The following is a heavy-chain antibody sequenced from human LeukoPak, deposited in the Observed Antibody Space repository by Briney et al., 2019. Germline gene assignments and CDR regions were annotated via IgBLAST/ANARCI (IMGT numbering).Heavy chain of an antibody. J-gene: IGHJ4*02. CDR2: ISSSSSYI. V-gene: IGHV3-21*01. D-gene: IGHD3-22*01. CDR3: ARDFDYDSSGYSDYFDY. CDR1: GFTFSSYS. Sequence: GGSLRLSCAASGFTFSSYSMNWVRQAPRKGLEWVSSISSSSSYIYYADSVKGRFTISRDNAKNSLYLQMNSLRAEDTAVYYCARDFDYDSSGYSDYFDYWGQGTLVTVSS.